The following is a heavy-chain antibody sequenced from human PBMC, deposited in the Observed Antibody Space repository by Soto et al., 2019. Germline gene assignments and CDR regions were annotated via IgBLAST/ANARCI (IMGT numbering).Heavy chain of an antibody. CDR2: FYYGGST. D-gene: IGHD2-2*01. CDR3: ASLYCSSRSCYPNWVDP. J-gene: IGHJ5*02. V-gene: IGHV4-39*01. Sequence: QLQLQESGPGLVKPSETLSLTCTVSGGSISSSPYYWGWIRQPPEKWLEWIGSFYYGGSTYYTPSLKSKLTIFRVASTNQFYLKLISVTAVETAVYYCASLYCSSRSCYPNWVDPWGQGTLVTVSS. CDR1: GGSISSSPYY.